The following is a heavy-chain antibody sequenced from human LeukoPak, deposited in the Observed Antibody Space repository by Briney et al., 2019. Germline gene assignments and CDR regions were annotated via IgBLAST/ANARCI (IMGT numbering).Heavy chain of an antibody. CDR3: ARGYYYDSSGYYYYGY. CDR2: IYYSGIT. J-gene: IGHJ4*02. CDR1: GGSIYNPTYY. Sequence: PSETLSLTCIVSGGSIYNPTYYWSWIRQHPGKGLEWIGYIYYSGITSYNPSLRSRVTMSVDTSQNQFSLKLSSVTAADTAVYYCARGYYYDSSGYYYYGYWGQGTLVTVSS. D-gene: IGHD3-22*01. V-gene: IGHV4-31*03.